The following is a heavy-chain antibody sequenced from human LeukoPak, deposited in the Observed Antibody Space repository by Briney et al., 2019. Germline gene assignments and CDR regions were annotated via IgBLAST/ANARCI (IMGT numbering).Heavy chain of an antibody. CDR3: ARGRPRGGHNIVVAPAAMNGVDY. V-gene: IGHV1-2*02. J-gene: IGHJ4*02. CDR2: INPNSGGT. CDR1: GYTFTGYY. Sequence: GASVKVSCKASGYTFTGYYMHWVRQAPGQGLEWMGWINPNSGGTNYAQKFQGRVTMTRDTSISTAYMELSRLRSDDTAVYYCARGRPRGGHNIVVAPAAMNGVDYWGQGTLVTVSS. D-gene: IGHD2-2*01.